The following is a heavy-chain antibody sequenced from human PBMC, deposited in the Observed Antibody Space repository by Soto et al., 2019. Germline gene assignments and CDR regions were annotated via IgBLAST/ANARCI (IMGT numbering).Heavy chain of an antibody. J-gene: IGHJ4*02. CDR3: AGYSEGTSSLTHY. V-gene: IGHV1-46*01. Sequence: GASVKGSCKASGYTFSKFFIHWVRQAPGQGLEWLGFVHPGSGSANYAQKFQGRVSMTRDTSMSTVYLELSRLRSEDTAMYYCAGYSEGTSSLTHYWGQGTLVTVSS. D-gene: IGHD6-6*01. CDR1: GYTFSKFF. CDR2: VHPGSGSA.